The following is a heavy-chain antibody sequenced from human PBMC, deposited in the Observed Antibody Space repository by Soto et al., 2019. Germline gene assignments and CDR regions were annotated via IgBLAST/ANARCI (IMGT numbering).Heavy chain of an antibody. J-gene: IGHJ3*01. CDR1: GGTFTKYA. Sequence: QVQLVQSGAAVRKPGSSVKVSCKASGGTFTKYAITWVRQAPRQGLGWMGGIVPLPGTTNYAQKFRGRVTISADESTSTAYLVLSSLRSEYTAVYYCAGGVGGVGGSSGCPDYAFDVWGQGTMVIVSS. D-gene: IGHD3-22*01. CDR3: AGGVGGVGGSSGCPDYAFDV. CDR2: IVPLPGTT. V-gene: IGHV1-69*01.